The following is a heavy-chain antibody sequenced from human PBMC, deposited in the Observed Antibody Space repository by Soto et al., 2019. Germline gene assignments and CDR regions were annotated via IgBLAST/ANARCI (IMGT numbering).Heavy chain of an antibody. Sequence: QVHLVESGGGVVQPGRSLRLSCLASGFSFSSSGMHWIRQPPGKGLEWLALIWYDGSNQIYLDSVKDRFTISRDNSKNTLYLQMNSLTVEDTAVYFCASITGTNAFDIWGQGKMVTVSS. V-gene: IGHV3-33*01. CDR2: IWYDGSNQ. CDR1: GFSFSSSG. J-gene: IGHJ3*02. CDR3: ASITGTNAFDI. D-gene: IGHD3-10*01.